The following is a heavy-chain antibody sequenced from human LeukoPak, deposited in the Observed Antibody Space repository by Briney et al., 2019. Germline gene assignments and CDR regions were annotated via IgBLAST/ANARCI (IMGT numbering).Heavy chain of an antibody. V-gene: IGHV3-23*01. CDR1: GFTFTYYA. J-gene: IGHJ4*02. Sequence: GGSLRLSCAASGFTFTYYAMNWVRQAPGKGLEWVSAISGSGSDGSTYYADSVKGRFTISRDNSKNTLYLQMNSLRAEDTAVYYCAKAGDYSYFDYWGQRTLVSVSS. D-gene: IGHD4-11*01. CDR3: AKAGDYSYFDY. CDR2: ISGSGSDGST.